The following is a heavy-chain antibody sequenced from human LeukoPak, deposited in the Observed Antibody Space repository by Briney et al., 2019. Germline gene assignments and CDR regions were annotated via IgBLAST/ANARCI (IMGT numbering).Heavy chain of an antibody. Sequence: SETLSLTCAVYGGSFSGYYWGWIRQPPGKGLEWIGEINHSGSTNYNPSLKSRVTISVDTSKNQLSLKLSSVTAADTAVYYCARGVGYGSGSYYFDYWGQGTLVTVSS. CDR3: ARGVGYGSGSYYFDY. D-gene: IGHD3-10*01. CDR1: GGSFSGYY. CDR2: INHSGST. V-gene: IGHV4-34*01. J-gene: IGHJ4*02.